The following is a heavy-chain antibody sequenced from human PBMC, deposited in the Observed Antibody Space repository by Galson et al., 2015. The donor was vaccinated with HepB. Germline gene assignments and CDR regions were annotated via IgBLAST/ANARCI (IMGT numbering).Heavy chain of an antibody. CDR2: ISGNNNYI. Sequence: SLRLSCAASGFTFSTSSMNWVRQAPGKGLEWVSSISGNNNYIYYADSVKGRFTISRDNAKNSLYLQMNSLRAEDTAIYYCARLGRSGYYDSSDYWGQGTLVTVSS. V-gene: IGHV3-21*01. D-gene: IGHD3-22*01. CDR1: GFTFSTSS. CDR3: ARLGRSGYYDSSDY. J-gene: IGHJ4*02.